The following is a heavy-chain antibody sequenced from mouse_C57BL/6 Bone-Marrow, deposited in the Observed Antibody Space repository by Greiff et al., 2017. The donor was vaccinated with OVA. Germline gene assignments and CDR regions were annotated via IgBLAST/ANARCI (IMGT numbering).Heavy chain of an antibody. CDR1: GFTFSSYG. CDR2: ISSGGSYT. Sequence: EVMLVESGGDLVKPGGSLKLSCAASGFTFSSYGMSWVRQTPDKRLEWVATISSGGSYTYYPDSVKGRFTISRDNAKNTLYLQMSSLKSEDTAMYYCARLPWFAYWGQGTLVTVSA. CDR3: ARLPWFAY. J-gene: IGHJ3*01. V-gene: IGHV5-6*01.